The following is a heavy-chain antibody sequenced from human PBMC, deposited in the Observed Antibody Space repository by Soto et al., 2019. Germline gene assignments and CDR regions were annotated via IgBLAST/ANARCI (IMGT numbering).Heavy chain of an antibody. CDR1: GFTFSSYA. D-gene: IGHD2-2*01. CDR2: MSSSGGST. CDR3: ANCPTLYAPTYNWFDP. Sequence: EVQLLESGGGLVQPGGSLRLSCAASGFTFSSYAMSWVRQAPGKGLEWVSAMSSSGGSTYYEDSVRGRFTISRDNSKKPLYLQMSRLRTEDTAVYYCANCPTLYAPTYNWFDPWGQGTLVTVSS. V-gene: IGHV3-23*01. J-gene: IGHJ5*02.